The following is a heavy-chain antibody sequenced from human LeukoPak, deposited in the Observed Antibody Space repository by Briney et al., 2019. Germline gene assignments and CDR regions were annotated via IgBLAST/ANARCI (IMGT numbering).Heavy chain of an antibody. CDR3: AKVSYYYGSGSPDY. Sequence: QPGGSLRLPCAASGFTFSGYAMSWVRQAPGKGLEWVSAISGSGNSTYYADSVKGRFTISRDNSKNALYLQMNSLRAEDTALYYCAKVSYYYGSGSPDYWGQGTLVTVSS. J-gene: IGHJ4*02. CDR1: GFTFSGYA. V-gene: IGHV3-23*01. CDR2: ISGSGNST. D-gene: IGHD3-10*01.